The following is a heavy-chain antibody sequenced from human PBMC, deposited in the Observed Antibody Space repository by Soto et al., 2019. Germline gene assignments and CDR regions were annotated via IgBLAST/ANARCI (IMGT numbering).Heavy chain of an antibody. V-gene: IGHV1-18*01. D-gene: IGHD3-16*01. CDR3: AMVDVYVTPSPQDV. Sequence: QVQLVQSGAEVKNPGASVKVSCKTSGYIFTNYGIGWARQAPGQGLGWMGWINTYNGNTNYAQNLQGRLTLTTDTSTSTAYMELRSLRSNDTAIYYCAMVDVYVTPSPQDVWGQGTTVNVSS. CDR1: GYIFTNYG. CDR2: INTYNGNT. J-gene: IGHJ6*02.